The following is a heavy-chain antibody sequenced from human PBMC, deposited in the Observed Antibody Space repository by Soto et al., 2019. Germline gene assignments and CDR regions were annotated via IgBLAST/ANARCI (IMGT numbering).Heavy chain of an antibody. CDR3: ARELERGFVY. Sequence: QVQLVESGGGVVQPGRSLRLSCAASGFTFSSYAMHWVRQAPGKGLEWVAVIAYDGRNKYYADSVKGRFTISRDNSKNTLYLQMNSLGMEDAAVYYCARELERGFVYWGQGTLVTVSS. CDR2: IAYDGRNK. J-gene: IGHJ4*02. V-gene: IGHV3-30*04. D-gene: IGHD1-1*01. CDR1: GFTFSSYA.